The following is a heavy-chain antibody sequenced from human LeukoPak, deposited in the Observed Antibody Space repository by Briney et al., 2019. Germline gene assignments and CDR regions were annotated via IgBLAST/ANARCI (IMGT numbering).Heavy chain of an antibody. CDR2: ISASGGST. J-gene: IGHJ4*02. Sequence: TGGSLRLFCAASGFIFSSSAMRWVRQAPEKALEWVSAISASGGSTYYADSVKGRFTIFRDNYKNTLYLQMNSLRAEETAVYYCAKDRILSDWGQGTLVTVSS. V-gene: IGHV3-23*01. D-gene: IGHD2-15*01. CDR3: AKDRILSD. CDR1: GFIFSSSA.